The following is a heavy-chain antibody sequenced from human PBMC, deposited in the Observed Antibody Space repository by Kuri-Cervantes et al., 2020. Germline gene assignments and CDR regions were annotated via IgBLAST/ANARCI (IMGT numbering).Heavy chain of an antibody. CDR2: INHSGST. V-gene: IGHV4-34*01. D-gene: IGHD5-18*01. CDR3: ARRGYSYGKNWFDP. Sequence: GSLRLSCAVYGGSFSGYYWSWIRQPPGKGLEWIGEINHSGSTNYNPSLKSRVTISVDTSKNQFSLKLSSVTAADTAVYYCARRGYSYGKNWFDPWGQGTLVTVSS. J-gene: IGHJ5*02. CDR1: GGSFSGYY.